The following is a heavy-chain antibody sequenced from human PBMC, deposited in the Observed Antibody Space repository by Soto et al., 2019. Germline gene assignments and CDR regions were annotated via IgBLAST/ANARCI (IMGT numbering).Heavy chain of an antibody. CDR3: ARDSSGWLGAFDY. D-gene: IGHD6-19*01. CDR2: ISSSGSTI. V-gene: IGHV3-48*03. J-gene: IGHJ4*02. CDR1: GFTFSSYE. Sequence: GGSLRLSCXASGFTFSSYEMSWVRQAPGRGLEWVSYISSSGSTIYYADSVKGRFTISRDNAKNSLYLQMNSLRDEDTAVYYCARDSSGWLGAFDYWGQGTLVTVSS.